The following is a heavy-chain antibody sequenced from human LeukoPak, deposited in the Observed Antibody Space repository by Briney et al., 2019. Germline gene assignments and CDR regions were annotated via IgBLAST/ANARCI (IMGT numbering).Heavy chain of an antibody. J-gene: IGHJ4*02. D-gene: IGHD1-26*01. V-gene: IGHV3-7*01. Sequence: GGSLRLSCAASGFSFSIYWMTWVRQAPGKGLEWVANIKEDGSEKYYVDSVKGRFTISRDNAKTSLYLQMNSLRAEDTAMYCCARARSGSYDYFDYWGQETLVTVSS. CDR3: ARARSGSYDYFDY. CDR2: IKEDGSEK. CDR1: GFSFSIYW.